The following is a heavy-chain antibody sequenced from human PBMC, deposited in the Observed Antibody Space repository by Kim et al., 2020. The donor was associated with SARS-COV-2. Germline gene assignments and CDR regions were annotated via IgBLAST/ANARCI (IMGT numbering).Heavy chain of an antibody. V-gene: IGHV4-31*03. Sequence: SETLSLTCTVSGGSISSGGYYWSWIRQHPGKGLEWIGYIYYSGSTYYNPSLKSRVTISVDTSKNQFSLKLSSVTAADTAVYYCATESTVNYDILTGYQDHDYYYYFGMDVWGQGTTVTVSS. J-gene: IGHJ6*02. CDR1: GGSISSGGYY. CDR2: IYYSGST. D-gene: IGHD3-9*01. CDR3: ATESTVNYDILTGYQDHDYYYYFGMDV.